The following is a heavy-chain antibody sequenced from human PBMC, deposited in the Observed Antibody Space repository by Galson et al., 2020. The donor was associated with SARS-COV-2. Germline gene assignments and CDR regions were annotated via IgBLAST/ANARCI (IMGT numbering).Heavy chain of an antibody. CDR3: AGGGPHYYGAGGYGMDV. D-gene: IGHD3-10*01. V-gene: IGHV4-39*07. J-gene: IGHJ6*02. CDR2: LSYSGST. Sequence: SETLSLTCTASYGSIGGRSYYWDWVRQAPGKGLEWVGRLSYSGSTFYNPSLKSRVTMSAETSKNLLSLNLRSRTAADTAMYWCAGGGPHYYGAGGYGMDVWGQGTTVTVS. CDR1: YGSIGGRSYY.